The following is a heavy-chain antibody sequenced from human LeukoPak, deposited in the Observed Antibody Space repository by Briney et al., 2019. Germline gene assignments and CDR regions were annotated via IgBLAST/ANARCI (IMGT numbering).Heavy chain of an antibody. CDR2: ISSSGST. V-gene: IGHV4-61*02. Sequence: SETLSLTRTVSGGSLSSGDYYWSWIRQPPRKGLEWIGRISSSGSTNYNPSLKSRVTISVDTSKNQFSLKLSSVTAADTAVYFCARGPYSYDSSGAFDIWGQGTMVTVSS. J-gene: IGHJ3*02. CDR3: ARGPYSYDSSGAFDI. D-gene: IGHD3-22*01. CDR1: GGSLSSGDYY.